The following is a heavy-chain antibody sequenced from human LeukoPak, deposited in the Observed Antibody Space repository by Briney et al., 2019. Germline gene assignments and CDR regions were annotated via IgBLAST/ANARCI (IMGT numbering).Heavy chain of an antibody. V-gene: IGHV1-69*04. J-gene: IGHJ5*02. CDR3: ARVNYDYIYHGELNWFDP. CDR2: IIPILGIA. CDR1: GGTFSSYA. Sequence: GASVKVSCKASGGTFSSYAISWVRQAPGQGLEWMGRIIPILGIANYAQKFQGRVTITADKSTSTAYMELSSLRSEDTAVYYCARVNYDYIYHGELNWFDPWGQGTLVTVSS. D-gene: IGHD3-16*01.